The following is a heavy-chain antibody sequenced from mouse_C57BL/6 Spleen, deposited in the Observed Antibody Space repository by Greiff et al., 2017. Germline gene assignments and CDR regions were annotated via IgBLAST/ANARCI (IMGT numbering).Heavy chain of an antibody. J-gene: IGHJ3*01. Sequence: EVKVVESGEGLVKPGGSLKLSCAASGFTFSSYAMSWVRQTPEKRLEWVAYISSGGDYIYYADTVKGRFTISRDNARNTLYLQMSSLKSEDTAMYYCTRDWDYGNYGWFAYGGQGTLVTVSA. D-gene: IGHD2-1*01. CDR3: TRDWDYGNYGWFAY. CDR2: ISSGGDYI. CDR1: GFTFSSYA. V-gene: IGHV5-9-1*02.